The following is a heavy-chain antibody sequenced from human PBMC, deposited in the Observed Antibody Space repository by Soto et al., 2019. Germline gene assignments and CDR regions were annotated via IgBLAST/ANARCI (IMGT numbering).Heavy chain of an antibody. V-gene: IGHV1-69*13. J-gene: IGHJ5*02. CDR1: GGTFSSYA. Sequence: SVKVSCKASGGTFSSYAISWVRQAPGQGLEWMGGIIPIFGTANYAQKFQGRATITADESTSTAYMELSSLRSEDTAVYYCARDSYYYDSSGYFYPVDPWGQGTLVTVSS. D-gene: IGHD3-22*01. CDR3: ARDSYYYDSSGYFYPVDP. CDR2: IIPIFGTA.